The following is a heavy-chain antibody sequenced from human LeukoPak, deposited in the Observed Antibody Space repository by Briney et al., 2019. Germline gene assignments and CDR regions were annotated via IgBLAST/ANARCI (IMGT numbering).Heavy chain of an antibody. CDR3: ARDSYYGSGSYYIDPTHYMDV. J-gene: IGHJ6*03. CDR2: ISGNGGTT. D-gene: IGHD3-10*01. CDR1: GFTFSSYA. Sequence: GGSLRLSCAASGFTFSSYAMHWVRQAPGKGLEYVSAISGNGGTTYYAKSVKGRFTISRDNSKNTLFLQVGSLRAEDMAVYYCARDSYYGSGSYYIDPTHYMDVWGKGTTVTVSS. V-gene: IGHV3-64*01.